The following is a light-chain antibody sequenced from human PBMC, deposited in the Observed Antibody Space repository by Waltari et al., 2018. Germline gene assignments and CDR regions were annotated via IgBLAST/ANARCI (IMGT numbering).Light chain of an antibody. J-gene: IGLJ2*01. CDR1: SRDVGGYNY. V-gene: IGLV2-14*01. CDR3: SSYTSSSTLV. Sequence: QSALTQPASVSGSPGQSITISCTRTSRDVGGYNYVAWYQQHPGKAPKLMIYDVSKRPSGVSNRFSGSKSGNTASLTISGLQAEDEADYYCSSYTSSSTLVFGGGTKLTVL. CDR2: DVS.